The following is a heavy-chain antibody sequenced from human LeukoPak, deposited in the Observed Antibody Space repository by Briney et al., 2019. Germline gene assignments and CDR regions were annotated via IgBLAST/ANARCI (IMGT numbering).Heavy chain of an antibody. D-gene: IGHD3-22*01. CDR1: GYSFTSYW. CDR2: IYPGDYDT. V-gene: IGHV5-51*01. J-gene: IGHJ5*02. CDR3: ARARDYYDSSGWFDP. Sequence: GESLKISCKGSGYSFTSYWIGWVRQMPGKGLEWMGIIYPGDYDTRYSPSFQGQVTISADKSISTAYLQWSSLKASDTAMYYCARARDYYDSSGWFDPWGQGTLVTVSS.